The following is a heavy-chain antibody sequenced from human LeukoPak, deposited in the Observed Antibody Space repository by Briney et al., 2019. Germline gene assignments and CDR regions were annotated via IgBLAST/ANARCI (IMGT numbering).Heavy chain of an antibody. CDR1: GYTFTAHY. V-gene: IGHV1-2*02. J-gene: IGHJ4*02. CDR2: INPNNGGT. D-gene: IGHD1-14*01. CDR3: RTMVPFDN. Sequence: ASVKVSCKTSGYTFTAHYMHWVRQAPGQGLEWMGWINPNNGGTNYARNFQGRVTMTRDTSSSTAYVEVNRLTHDCATQRGTRTMVPFDNWGQGTSVFVSS.